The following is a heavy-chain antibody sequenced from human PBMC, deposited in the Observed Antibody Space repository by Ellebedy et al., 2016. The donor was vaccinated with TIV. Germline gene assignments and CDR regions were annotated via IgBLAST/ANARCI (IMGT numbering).Heavy chain of an antibody. D-gene: IGHD1-7*01. J-gene: IGHJ4*02. CDR3: ARGRTGTHSVDY. CDR1: GFTFSSYS. V-gene: IGHV3-21*01. CDR2: ISSSSSYI. Sequence: GGSLRLSCAASGFTFSSYSMNWVRQAPGKGLEWVSSISSSSSYIYYADSVKGRFTISRDNAKNSLYLQMNSLRAEDTAVYYCARGRTGTHSVDYWGQGTLVTVSS.